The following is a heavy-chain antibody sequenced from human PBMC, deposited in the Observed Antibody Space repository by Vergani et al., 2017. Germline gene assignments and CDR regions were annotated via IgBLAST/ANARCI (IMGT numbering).Heavy chain of an antibody. Sequence: VQLVESGGGLIQPGGSLRLSCAASGFTVSSNYMSWVRQAPGKGLEWIGSIYYSGSTYYNPSLKSRVTISVDTSKNQFSLKLSSVTAADTAVYYCASFAPVVPAALVGYYFDYWGQGTLVTVSS. D-gene: IGHD2-2*01. CDR1: GFTVSSNY. V-gene: IGHV4-59*05. J-gene: IGHJ4*02. CDR3: ASFAPVVPAALVGYYFDY. CDR2: IYYSGST.